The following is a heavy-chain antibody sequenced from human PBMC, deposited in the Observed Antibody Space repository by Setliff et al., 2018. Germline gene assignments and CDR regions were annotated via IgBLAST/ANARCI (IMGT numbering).Heavy chain of an antibody. D-gene: IGHD1-26*01. CDR3: AKDPSELPVYYFDY. Sequence: GESLKISCAASGFTFSSYGMHWVRQAPGKGLEWVAVISYDGSNKYYADSVKGRFTISRDNSKNTLYLQMNSLRAEDTAVYYCAKDPSELPVYYFDYWGQGTLVTVS. CDR1: GFTFSSYG. J-gene: IGHJ4*02. V-gene: IGHV3-30*18. CDR2: ISYDGSNK.